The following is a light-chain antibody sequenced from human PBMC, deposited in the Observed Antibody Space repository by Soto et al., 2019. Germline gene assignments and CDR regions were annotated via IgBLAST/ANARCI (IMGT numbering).Light chain of an antibody. J-gene: IGLJ3*02. CDR1: SGHSHYA. CDR3: QTWGAGIRV. Sequence: QSALTQSPSASASLGASVKLTCTLSSGHSHYAIAWHQQQPEKGPRYLMKVTRDGSHSKGDGIPDRFSGSSSGAERYLTISSLQSEDEADYYCQTWGAGIRVFGGGTKLTVL. CDR2: VTRDGSH. V-gene: IGLV4-69*01.